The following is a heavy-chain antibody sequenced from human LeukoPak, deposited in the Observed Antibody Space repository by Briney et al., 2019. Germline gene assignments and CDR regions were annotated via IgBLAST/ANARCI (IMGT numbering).Heavy chain of an antibody. J-gene: IGHJ3*02. D-gene: IGHD3-3*01. CDR2: FDPEDGET. CDR3: ATSLSPASFGVVREFNAFDI. CDR1: GYTLTELS. V-gene: IGHV1-24*01. Sequence: ASVKVSCKVSGYTLTELSMHWVRQAPGKGLEWMGGFDPEDGETIYAQKFQGRVTMTEDTSTDTAYMELSSLRSEDTAVYYCATSLSPASFGVVREFNAFDIWGQGTMVTVSS.